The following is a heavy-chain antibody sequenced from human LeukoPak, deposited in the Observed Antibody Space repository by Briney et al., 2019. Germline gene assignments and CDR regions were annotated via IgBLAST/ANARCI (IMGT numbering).Heavy chain of an antibody. J-gene: IGHJ4*02. CDR2: ISGSSSYT. CDR1: GFTFSTFS. V-gene: IGHV3-21*01. D-gene: IGHD2-21*01. Sequence: GGSLRLSCAASGFTFSTFSMSWVRQAPGKGLEWVSSISGSSSYTFYADSVRGRFTISRDNAKNSVSLQMNSLRAEDTAVYYCARGTTGGYSPSHWGQGTLVTVSS. CDR3: ARGTTGGYSPSH.